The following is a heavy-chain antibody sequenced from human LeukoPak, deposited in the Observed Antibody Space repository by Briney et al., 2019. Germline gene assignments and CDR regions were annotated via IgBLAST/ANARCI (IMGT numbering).Heavy chain of an antibody. CDR3: ARVAEQLVKWFDP. D-gene: IGHD6-13*01. Sequence: SETLSLTCTVSGGSISSSNYYWGWLRQPPGTGLEWIGSIYHSGSTYYNPSLKSRVTISVDTSKNQFSLKLSSVTAADTAVYYCARVAEQLVKWFDPWGQGTLVTVSS. CDR2: IYHSGST. CDR1: GGSISSSNYY. J-gene: IGHJ5*02. V-gene: IGHV4-39*07.